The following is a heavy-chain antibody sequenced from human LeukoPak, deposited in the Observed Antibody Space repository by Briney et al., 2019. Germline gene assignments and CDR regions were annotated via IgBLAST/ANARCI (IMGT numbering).Heavy chain of an antibody. V-gene: IGHV3-11*01. CDR1: GFTFSDYY. J-gene: IGHJ4*02. CDR3: ARGGAAVAGTSVVLDY. CDR2: ISSSGGTI. D-gene: IGHD6-19*01. Sequence: GGSLRLSCAASGFTFSDYYMSWIRQAPGKGLEWVSYISSSGGTIYYADSVKGRFTISRDNAKNSLYLQMNSLRAEDTAVYYCARGGAAVAGTSVVLDYWGQGTLVTVSS.